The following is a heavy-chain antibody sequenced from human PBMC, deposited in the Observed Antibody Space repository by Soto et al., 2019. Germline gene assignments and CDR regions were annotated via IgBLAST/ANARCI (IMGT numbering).Heavy chain of an antibody. D-gene: IGHD5-18*01. Sequence: SETLSLTCTVSGASISSSYYWGCIRQPPGKGLEWIGSIYYSGSTYYNPSLKSRVTISVDTSKNQFSLKLSSVTAADTAVYYCARRGYSYVLDYWGQGTLVTVSS. V-gene: IGHV4-39*01. J-gene: IGHJ4*02. CDR3: ARRGYSYVLDY. CDR2: IYYSGST. CDR1: GASISSSYY.